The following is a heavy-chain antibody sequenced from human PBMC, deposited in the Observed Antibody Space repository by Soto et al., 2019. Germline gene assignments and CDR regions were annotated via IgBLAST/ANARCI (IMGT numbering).Heavy chain of an antibody. CDR2: IYHSGST. CDR3: AREGGPHYGMDV. V-gene: IGHV4-30-2*01. J-gene: IGHJ6*02. CDR1: GGSISSGGYS. Sequence: PSETLSLTCAVSGGSISSGGYSWRWIRQPPGKGLEWIGYIYHSGSTYYNPSLKSRVTISVDRSKNQFSLKLSSVTAADTAVYYCAREGGPHYGMDVWGQGTTVTVPS. D-gene: IGHD3-16*01.